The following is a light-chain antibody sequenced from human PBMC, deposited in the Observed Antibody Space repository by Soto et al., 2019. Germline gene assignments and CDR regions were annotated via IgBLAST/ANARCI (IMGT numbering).Light chain of an antibody. CDR3: QQYNSYSGT. CDR2: DAS. Sequence: DIQMTQSPSTLSACVGDRVTLTCRASQSISSWLAWYQQKPGKAPKLLIYDASSLESGVPSRFSGSGSGTEFTLTISSLQPDDFAAYFCQQYNSYSGTFGQGTKLEIK. J-gene: IGKJ2*01. CDR1: QSISSW. V-gene: IGKV1-5*01.